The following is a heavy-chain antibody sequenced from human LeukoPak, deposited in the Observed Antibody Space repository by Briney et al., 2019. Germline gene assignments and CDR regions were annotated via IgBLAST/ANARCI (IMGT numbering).Heavy chain of an antibody. CDR3: AREGWGLSVADAFDI. Sequence: GRSLRLSCAASAFTFSSYSTNGVRHAPGKGLGCVSCISSSMSYIYYADSVKGGFTISRDSAKNTLYLQMNSLRAEDTAVYYCAREGWGLSVADAFDIWGQGTMVTVSS. CDR2: ISSSMSYI. V-gene: IGHV3-21*01. D-gene: IGHD1-26*01. CDR1: AFTFSSYS. J-gene: IGHJ3*02.